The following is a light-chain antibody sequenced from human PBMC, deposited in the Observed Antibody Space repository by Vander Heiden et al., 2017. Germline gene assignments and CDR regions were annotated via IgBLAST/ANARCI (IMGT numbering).Light chain of an antibody. J-gene: IGKJ1*01. CDR3: QKYGSLFWT. V-gene: IGKV3-20*01. CDR1: QSVASNH. CDR2: GSS. Sequence: PGDRATLSCRASQSVASNHLVWYQHRPGQAPRLLIYGSSTRATGIPDRFSGSGSGTDFTLTISRVEPEDFAVYYCQKYGSLFWTFGQGTKLEIK.